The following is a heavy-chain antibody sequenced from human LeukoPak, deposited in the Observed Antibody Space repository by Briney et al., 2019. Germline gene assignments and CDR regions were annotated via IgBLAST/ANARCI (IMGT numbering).Heavy chain of an antibody. V-gene: IGHV3-21*01. CDR3: ARGNYDFWSGPDY. CDR1: GFTFSSYS. J-gene: IGHJ4*02. D-gene: IGHD3-3*01. CDR2: ISSSSSYI. Sequence: GGSLRLSCAASGFTFSSYSMTWVRQAPGKGLEWVSSISSSSSYIYYADSVKGRFTISRDNAKNSLYLQMNSLRAEDTAVYYCARGNYDFWSGPDYWGQGTLVTVSS.